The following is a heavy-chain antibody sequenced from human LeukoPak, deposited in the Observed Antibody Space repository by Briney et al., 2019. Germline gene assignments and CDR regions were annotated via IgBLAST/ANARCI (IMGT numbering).Heavy chain of an antibody. V-gene: IGHV3-53*01. CDR3: AKDGRRYSSSATFDY. J-gene: IGHJ4*02. D-gene: IGHD6-13*01. CDR1: GFTFSSNY. CDR2: IYSGGTT. Sequence: PGGSLRLSCAASGFTFSSNYMSWVRQAPGKGLEWVSVIYSGGTTNYADSVKGRFTISRDNSKNTLFLQMNSLRAEDTAVYYCAKDGRRYSSSATFDYWGQGTLVTVSS.